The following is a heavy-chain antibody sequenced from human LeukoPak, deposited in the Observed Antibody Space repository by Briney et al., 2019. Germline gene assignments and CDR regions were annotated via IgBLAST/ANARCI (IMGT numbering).Heavy chain of an antibody. CDR2: INHSGST. CDR1: GGSFSGYY. D-gene: IGHD6-13*01. J-gene: IGHJ4*02. CDR3: ARDPAIAAAWDY. V-gene: IGHV4-34*01. Sequence: SETLSLTCAVYGGSFSGYYWSWIRQPPGKGLEWIGEINHSGSTNYKPSLKSRVTISVDTSKNQFSLKLSSVTAADTAVYYCARDPAIAAAWDYWGQGTLVTVSS.